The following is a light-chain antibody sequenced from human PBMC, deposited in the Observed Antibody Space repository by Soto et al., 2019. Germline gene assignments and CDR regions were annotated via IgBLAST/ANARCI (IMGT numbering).Light chain of an antibody. CDR3: QQRSNWPPPIT. J-gene: IGKJ5*01. V-gene: IGKV3-11*01. CDR1: QIVSSS. CDR2: DAS. Sequence: EIVLTQSPATLSLSPVERATLSCMASQIVSSSLAWYQQKPGQAPRLLIYDASNRATGIPARFSGSGSGTDFTLTISSLEPEDFAVYYCQQRSNWPPPITFGQGTRLEIK.